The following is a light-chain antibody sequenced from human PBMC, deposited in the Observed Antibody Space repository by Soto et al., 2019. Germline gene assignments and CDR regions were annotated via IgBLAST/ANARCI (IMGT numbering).Light chain of an antibody. Sequence: QSALTQPASVSGSPGQSITISCTGTSSDVGNYNLVSWYQQHPGKAPKLMIYEVSKRPSGVSDRFSGSKSGNTASLTISGLQAEDEADYFCCSYAAITTPVIFGGGTKLPS. CDR3: CSYAAITTPVI. V-gene: IGLV2-23*02. CDR1: SSDVGNYNL. J-gene: IGLJ2*01. CDR2: EVS.